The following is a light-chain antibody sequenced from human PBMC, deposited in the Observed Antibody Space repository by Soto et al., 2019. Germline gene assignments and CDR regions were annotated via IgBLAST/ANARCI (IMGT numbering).Light chain of an antibody. CDR2: GAS. J-gene: IGKJ1*01. Sequence: EIVLTQSPGTLSLSPGERATLSCRASQSVSSSYLAWYQQKPGQAPRLLIYGASSRATGIPDRFSGSGSGTDFTLIISRLEPEDFVVYYCQQYSNSRTFGQGTKVEIK. CDR3: QQYSNSRT. V-gene: IGKV3-20*01. CDR1: QSVSSSY.